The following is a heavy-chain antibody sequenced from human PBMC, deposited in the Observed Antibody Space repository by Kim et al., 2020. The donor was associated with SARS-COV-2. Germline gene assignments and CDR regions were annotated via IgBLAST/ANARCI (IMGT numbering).Heavy chain of an antibody. Sequence: YARKFQGRVTMTRDTSTSTVYMELSSLRSEDTAIYYCAKDLEVLTPTLIDYWGQGTLVTVSS. CDR3: AKDLEVLTPTLIDY. V-gene: IGHV1-46*01. D-gene: IGHD3-3*01. J-gene: IGHJ4*02.